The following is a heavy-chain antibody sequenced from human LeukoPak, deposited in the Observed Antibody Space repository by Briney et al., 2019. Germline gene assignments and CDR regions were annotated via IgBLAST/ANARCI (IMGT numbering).Heavy chain of an antibody. CDR1: GFTFSNYW. V-gene: IGHV3-7*05. CDR2: INQDGGER. CDR3: ARDGYLDY. D-gene: IGHD5-18*01. J-gene: IGHJ4*02. Sequence: QPGGSLRLSCVASGFTFSNYWMAWVRQAPGRGLEWVAHINQDGGERNYVDPVKGRFTISRDNAKNSVYLQMNSLRAEDTAVYYCARDGYLDYWGPGPLVTVSS.